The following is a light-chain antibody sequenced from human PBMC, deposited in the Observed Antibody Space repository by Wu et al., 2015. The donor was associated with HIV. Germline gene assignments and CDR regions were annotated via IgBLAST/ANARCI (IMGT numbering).Light chain of an antibody. Sequence: PRERSTLSCRASQXVSSDLAWYQQKPGHGSHASSSMVHPPGPLVVPDRFSGSGTGTEFTLTISSLQSEDFAVYYCQQYNDWPLTFGGGTKVEIK. CDR2: VHP. J-gene: IGKJ4*01. CDR3: QQYNDWPLT. CDR1: QXVSSD. V-gene: IGKV3-15*01.